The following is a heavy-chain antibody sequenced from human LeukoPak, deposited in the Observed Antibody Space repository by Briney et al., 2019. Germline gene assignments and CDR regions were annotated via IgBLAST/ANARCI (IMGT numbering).Heavy chain of an antibody. CDR2: INHSGST. Sequence: SETLSLTCAVYGGSFSGYYWSWIRQPPGKGLEWIGEINHSGSTNYNPSLKSRVTISVDTSKNQFSLKLSSVTAADTAVYYCARLYDSSGYPEYWGQGTLVTVSS. D-gene: IGHD3-22*01. CDR3: ARLYDSSGYPEY. J-gene: IGHJ4*02. CDR1: GGSFSGYY. V-gene: IGHV4-34*01.